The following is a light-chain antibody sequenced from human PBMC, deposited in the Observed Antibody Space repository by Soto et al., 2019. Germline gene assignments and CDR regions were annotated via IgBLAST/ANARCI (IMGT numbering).Light chain of an antibody. CDR3: QQYGFSPRT. J-gene: IGKJ1*01. CDR2: DAS. CDR1: QSVSSGY. Sequence: EIVLTQSPGTLSLSPGERATLSCRASQSVSSGYLAWHQQKPAQAPRLLIYDASSRATGVPDRFSGSGSGTDFTLTISRLEPDDVGIYYYQQYGFSPRTFGQGTRVEIK. V-gene: IGKV3-20*01.